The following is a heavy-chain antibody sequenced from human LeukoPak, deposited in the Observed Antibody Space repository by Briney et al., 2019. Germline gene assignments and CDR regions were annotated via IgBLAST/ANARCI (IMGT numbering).Heavy chain of an antibody. J-gene: IGHJ4*02. CDR3: ARVRNYYDSSGYLYYFDY. V-gene: IGHV1-2*02. Sequence: ASVKVSCKASGYTFTSHCMHWVRQAPGQGLEWMGWINPNSGGTNYAQKFQGRVTLTRDTSISTAYMDLSRLRSDDTAVYYCARVRNYYDSSGYLYYFDYWGQGTLVTVSS. D-gene: IGHD3-22*01. CDR2: INPNSGGT. CDR1: GYTFTSHC.